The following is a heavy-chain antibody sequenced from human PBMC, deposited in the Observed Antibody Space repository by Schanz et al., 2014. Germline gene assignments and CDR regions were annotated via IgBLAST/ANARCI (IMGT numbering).Heavy chain of an antibody. CDR1: GGSISRGFYS. CDR3: AREDRYYHGLDV. CDR2: IYYSGST. V-gene: IGHV4-30-2*01. J-gene: IGHJ6*02. Sequence: QLQLQESGSGLVKPSQTLSLTCAVSGGSISRGFYSWNWIRQPPGRGLEWIGCIYYSGSTYYNPSVKPRVTISIDRSKDQFSLSLNCVTAADTAVYYCAREDRYYHGLDVWGQGTTVTVS.